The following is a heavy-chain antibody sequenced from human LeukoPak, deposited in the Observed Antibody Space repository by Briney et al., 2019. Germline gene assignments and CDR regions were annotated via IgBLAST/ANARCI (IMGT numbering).Heavy chain of an antibody. CDR3: AKSQEDDSSGYYYSNFDY. D-gene: IGHD3-22*01. CDR1: GFTFSRFP. J-gene: IGHJ4*02. V-gene: IGHV3-23*01. Sequence: GGSLRLSCAASGFTFSRFPMSWVRQAPGTGLEWVSAISGSGSGIYYADSVKGRFTISRGNSKNTLYLQMNSLRAEDTAVYYCAKSQEDDSSGYYYSNFDYWGQGTLVTVSS. CDR2: ISGSGSGI.